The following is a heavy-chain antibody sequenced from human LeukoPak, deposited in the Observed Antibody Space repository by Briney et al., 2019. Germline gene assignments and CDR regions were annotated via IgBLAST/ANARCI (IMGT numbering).Heavy chain of an antibody. D-gene: IGHD2-2*01. CDR3: ARDCSSTSCRYYYYYYMDV. CDR2: ISSSGSTI. Sequence: GGSLRLSCAASGTTFNRHWMSWVRQAPGKGLEWVSYISSSGSTIYYADSVKGRFTISRDNAKNSLYLQMNSLRAEDTAVYYCARDCSSTSCRYYYYYYMDVWGKGTTVTVSS. CDR1: GTTFNRHW. V-gene: IGHV3-48*03. J-gene: IGHJ6*03.